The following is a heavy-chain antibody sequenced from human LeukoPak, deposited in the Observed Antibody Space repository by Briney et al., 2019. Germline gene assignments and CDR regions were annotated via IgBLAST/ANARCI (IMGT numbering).Heavy chain of an antibody. Sequence: GGSLRLSCAASGFTFSTYSMNWVRQAPGKGLEWVSSITGSSSFIYYADSVKGRFTISRDNAKNSLHLQMNSPRAEDTAVYYCARNYDSSGYGYNWFDPWGQGTLVTVSS. J-gene: IGHJ5*02. CDR2: ITGSSSFI. CDR3: ARNYDSSGYGYNWFDP. V-gene: IGHV3-21*01. CDR1: GFTFSTYS. D-gene: IGHD3-22*01.